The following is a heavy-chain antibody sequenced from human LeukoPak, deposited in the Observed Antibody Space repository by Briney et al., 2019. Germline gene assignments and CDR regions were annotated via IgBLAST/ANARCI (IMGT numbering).Heavy chain of an antibody. D-gene: IGHD6-19*01. Sequence: GGSLRLSCAISGLTFSTYSMTWVRQGPGKGLEWVSSIYNSGAKIFYADSVKGRFTISRDNSKNMLYLQMNSLRVEDTAVYYCAKDVAPDSGWDLDYWGQGTLVTVSS. CDR1: GLTFSTYS. CDR2: IYNSGAKI. V-gene: IGHV3-23*01. J-gene: IGHJ4*02. CDR3: AKDVAPDSGWDLDY.